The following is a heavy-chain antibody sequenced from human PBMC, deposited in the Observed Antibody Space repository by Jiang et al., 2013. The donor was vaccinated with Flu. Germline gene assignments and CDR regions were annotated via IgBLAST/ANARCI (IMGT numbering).Heavy chain of an antibody. CDR2: IRHDQTSK. D-gene: IGHD4-17*01. CDR3: YGDYAQN. CDR1: GFTFSNYG. J-gene: IGHJ4*02. Sequence: VQLVESGGGVVQPGGSLRLSCAASGFTFSNYGMHWVRQAPGKGLEWVAFIRHDQTSKHYADSVKGRFTISRDNSKNTVSLQMDSLRVEDTAIYYCYGDYAQNWGQGTLGHRLL. V-gene: IGHV3-30*02.